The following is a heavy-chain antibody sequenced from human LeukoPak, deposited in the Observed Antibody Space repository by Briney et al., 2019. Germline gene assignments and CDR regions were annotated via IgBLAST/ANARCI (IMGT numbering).Heavy chain of an antibody. V-gene: IGHV1-18*01. CDR1: GYTFTSYG. D-gene: IGHD3-16*01. CDR2: ISAYNGNT. CDR3: ARDRGFYDPDAFDI. J-gene: IGHJ3*02. Sequence: ASVKVSCKASGYTFTSYGISWVRQAPGQGLEWMGWISAYNGNTNYAQKLQGRVTMTTDTSTSTAYMEPRSLRSDDTAVYYCARDRGFYDPDAFDIWGQGTMVTVSS.